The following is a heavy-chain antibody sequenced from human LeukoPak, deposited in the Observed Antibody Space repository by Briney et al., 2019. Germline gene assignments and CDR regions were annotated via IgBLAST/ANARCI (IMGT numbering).Heavy chain of an antibody. CDR2: IIPIFGTA. CDR1: GGTFSSYA. CDR3: ARGPKGIAALIYYYYYMDV. V-gene: IGHV1-69*05. Sequence: ASVKVSCKASGGTFSSYAISWVRQAPGQGLEWMGGIIPIFGTANYAQKFQGRVTITTDKSTSTAYMELSSLRSEDTAVYYCARGPKGIAALIYYYYYMDVWGKGTTVTVSS. J-gene: IGHJ6*03. D-gene: IGHD6-13*01.